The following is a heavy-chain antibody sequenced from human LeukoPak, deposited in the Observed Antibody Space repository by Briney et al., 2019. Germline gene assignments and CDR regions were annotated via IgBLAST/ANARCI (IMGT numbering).Heavy chain of an antibody. CDR2: IRSKTGGGTT. CDR1: AFTFSNVW. V-gene: IGHV3-15*01. D-gene: IGHD3-22*01. Sequence: GGSLTLSCAASAFTFSNVWMSWVRQAPGKGLEWAGRIRSKTGGGTTDYAAPVKGRFITSRDDSKNTLFLQMNSLKTEDTAVYYCATGGSYDSSDYWGQGTLVTVSS. J-gene: IGHJ4*02. CDR3: ATGGSYDSSDY.